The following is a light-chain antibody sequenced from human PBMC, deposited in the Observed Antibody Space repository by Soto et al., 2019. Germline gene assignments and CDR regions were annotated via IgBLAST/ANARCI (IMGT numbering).Light chain of an antibody. J-gene: IGKJ2*01. Sequence: EIVLTQSPGTLSLSPGQRATLSCRASQTVRSDYVAWYQKKPGQAPKLLIYGASTRATGIPDRFTGSGSGTDFTLSISRLEPEDFAVYYCQQYGEAPYTFGQGTKLEIK. V-gene: IGKV3-20*01. CDR3: QQYGEAPYT. CDR1: QTVRSDY. CDR2: GAS.